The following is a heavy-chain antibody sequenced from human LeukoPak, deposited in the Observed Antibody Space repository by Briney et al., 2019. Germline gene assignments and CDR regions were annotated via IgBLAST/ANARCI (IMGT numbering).Heavy chain of an antibody. J-gene: IGHJ3*02. CDR3: ARGPYSYDSSGAVDI. CDR2: ISSSGST. D-gene: IGHD3-22*01. V-gene: IGHV4-61*02. CDR1: GDSISSGDYY. Sequence: SETLSLTCTVSGDSISSGDYYWSWIRQPAGKGLEWIGRISSSGSTNYNPSLKSRVTISVDTSKNQFSLKLSSVTAADTAVYFCARGPYSYDSSGAVDIWGKGKMVTVSS.